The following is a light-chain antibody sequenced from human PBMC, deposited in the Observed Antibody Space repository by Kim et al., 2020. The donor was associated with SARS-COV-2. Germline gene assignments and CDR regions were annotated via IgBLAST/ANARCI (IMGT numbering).Light chain of an antibody. J-gene: IGLJ3*02. V-gene: IGLV3-1*01. CDR2: QNY. Sequence: SYELTQSPSVSVSPGQTASLTCSGDKLGDKYICWYQQKPGQSPVLVIYQNYKRPSGIPERFSGSNSGNTATLTISGTQAMDEADYYCQAWDSSRVFGGGTQLTVL. CDR3: QAWDSSRV. CDR1: KLGDKY.